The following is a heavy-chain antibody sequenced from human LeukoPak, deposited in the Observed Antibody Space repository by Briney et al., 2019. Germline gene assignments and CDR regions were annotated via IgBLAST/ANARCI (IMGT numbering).Heavy chain of an antibody. CDR1: GFTFSSYA. V-gene: IGHV3-30-3*01. J-gene: IGHJ4*02. CDR2: ISYDGSNK. Sequence: QPGRSLRLSCAASGFTFSSYAVHWVRQAPGKGLEWVSFISYDGSNKYYADSVKGRFTISRDNSKNTLSLQMNSLRAEDTAVYYCAKEDTKIAAAGYDYWGQGTLVTVSS. D-gene: IGHD6-13*01. CDR3: AKEDTKIAAAGYDY.